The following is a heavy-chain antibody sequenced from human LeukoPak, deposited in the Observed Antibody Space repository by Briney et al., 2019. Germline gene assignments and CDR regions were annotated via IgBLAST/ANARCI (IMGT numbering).Heavy chain of an antibody. Sequence: GASVKVSCKASGYTFTSYGISWVRQAPGQGLEWMGWISAYNGNTNYAQKLQGRVTMTTDTSTSTAYMELRSLRSDDTAVYYCARVEGVIAPNNWFDPWGQGTLVTVSS. CDR2: ISAYNGNT. CDR3: ARVEGVIAPNNWFDP. V-gene: IGHV1-18*01. CDR1: GYTFTSYG. D-gene: IGHD3-22*01. J-gene: IGHJ5*02.